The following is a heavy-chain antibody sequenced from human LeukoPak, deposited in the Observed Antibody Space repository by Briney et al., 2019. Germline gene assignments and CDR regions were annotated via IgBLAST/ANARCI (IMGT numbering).Heavy chain of an antibody. V-gene: IGHV1-18*04. CDR3: APYFSGSGSFTTQFDH. CDR1: ASTFTTYG. CDR2: INTHKWNT. Sequence: ASVNVSCKTSASTFTTYGITWVRQAPGQGLKGMGWINTHKWNTYFSREFQDRVFLTTDASTTTAYMELRSLRSDDTAIYYCAPYFSGSGSFTTQFDHWGQGTLVTVSS. D-gene: IGHD3-10*01. J-gene: IGHJ4*02.